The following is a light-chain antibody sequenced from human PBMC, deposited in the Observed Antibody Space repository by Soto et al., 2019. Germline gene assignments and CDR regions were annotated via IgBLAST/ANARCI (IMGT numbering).Light chain of an antibody. V-gene: IGKV3-15*01. CDR1: QTVSSN. Sequence: EIVMTQSPVTLSVSPGERATLSCRASQTVSSNLAWFQQKPGQAPRLLIYDASSRATGIPARFSGSGSGTECTLTISSLQSEDFAVYYWQQYKDWPRTCGQGTKVDI. J-gene: IGKJ1*01. CDR2: DAS. CDR3: QQYKDWPRT.